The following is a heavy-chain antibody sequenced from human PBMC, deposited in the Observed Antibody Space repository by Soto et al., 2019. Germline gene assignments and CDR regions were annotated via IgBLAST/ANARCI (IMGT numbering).Heavy chain of an antibody. V-gene: IGHV3-23*01. CDR3: AKEGTRWNGGGY. CDR1: GFTFSSYD. J-gene: IGHJ4*02. Sequence: EVQLLESGGGLVQPGGSLRLSCAASGFTFSSYDMSWVRQAPGKGLEWVSSTTDSGGSTYYADSVKGRFTISRDNSKNTLYLQMNSLSGEDTAVYYCAKEGTRWNGGGYWGQGTLGTVSS. D-gene: IGHD1-1*01. CDR2: TTDSGGST.